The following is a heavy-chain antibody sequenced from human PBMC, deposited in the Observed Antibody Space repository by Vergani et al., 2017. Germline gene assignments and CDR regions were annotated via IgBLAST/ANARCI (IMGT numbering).Heavy chain of an antibody. CDR3: ARSAGSILWWWLDY. CDR1: GGSFSGYY. D-gene: IGHD2-21*01. V-gene: IGHV4-34*11. CDR2: IYYSGST. Sequence: QVQLQQWGAGLLKPSETLSLTCAVYGGSFSGYYWSWIRQPPGKGLEWIGYIYYSGSTNYNPSLKSRVTIAVDTSKNQFSLKLGSVTAADTAVYYCARSAGSILWWWLDYWGQGTLVTVSS. J-gene: IGHJ4*02.